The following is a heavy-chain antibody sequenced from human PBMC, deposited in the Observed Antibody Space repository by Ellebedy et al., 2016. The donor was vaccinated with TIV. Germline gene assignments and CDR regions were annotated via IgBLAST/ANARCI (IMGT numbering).Heavy chain of an antibody. D-gene: IGHD3-10*01. CDR1: GFRFSSYG. Sequence: GESLKISXAASGFRFSSYGMHWVRQAPGKGLEWVAVISSDGSDKYYADSVKGRFTISRDNAKNSLYLQMNSLRAEDTALYYCARDILGSSPDYWGQGTLVTVSS. J-gene: IGHJ4*02. CDR3: ARDILGSSPDY. V-gene: IGHV3-30*03. CDR2: ISSDGSDK.